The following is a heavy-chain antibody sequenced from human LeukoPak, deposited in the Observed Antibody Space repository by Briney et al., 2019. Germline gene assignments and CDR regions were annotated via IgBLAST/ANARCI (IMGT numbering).Heavy chain of an antibody. J-gene: IGHJ5*02. CDR3: AKVVKYYYDSSGGVNWFDP. CDR2: ISGSGGST. D-gene: IGHD3-22*01. Sequence: ETLSLTCAVYGGSFSGYYWSWVRQAPGKGLEWVSAISGSGGSTYYADSVKGRFTISRDNSKNTLYLQMNSLRAEDTAVYYCAKVVKYYYDSSGGVNWFDPWGQGTLVTVSS. CDR1: GGSFSGYY. V-gene: IGHV3-23*01.